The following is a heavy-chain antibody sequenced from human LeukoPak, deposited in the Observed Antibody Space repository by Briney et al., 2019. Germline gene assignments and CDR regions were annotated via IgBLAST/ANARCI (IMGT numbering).Heavy chain of an antibody. J-gene: IGHJ6*03. D-gene: IGHD1-1*01. V-gene: IGHV3-13*01. CDR1: GFTFSSFD. CDR3: ARGPPRGKYYYMDV. CDR2: IGTASDT. Sequence: GGSLRLSCAASGFTFSSFDMHGVRQPTGQGLEWVSTIGTASDTYYPGSVEGRFTLSRDNAKNSLYLQMNSLTAGDTAVYYCARGPPRGKYYYMDVWGKGTTVTVSS.